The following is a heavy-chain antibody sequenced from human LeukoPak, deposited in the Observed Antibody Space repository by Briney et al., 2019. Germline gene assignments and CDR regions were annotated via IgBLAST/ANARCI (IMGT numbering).Heavy chain of an antibody. Sequence: GSLRLSCAASGFTFSSYAMHWVRQAPGKGLEWVAVISYDGSNKYYADSVKGRFTISRDNSKNTLYLQMNSLRAEDTAVYYCAREGLYYDRRRSYYYYGMDVWAKGPRSPSP. CDR3: AREGLYYDRRRSYYYYGMDV. CDR2: ISYDGSNK. J-gene: IGHJ6*02. CDR1: GFTFSSYA. V-gene: IGHV3-30-3*01. D-gene: IGHD3-22*01.